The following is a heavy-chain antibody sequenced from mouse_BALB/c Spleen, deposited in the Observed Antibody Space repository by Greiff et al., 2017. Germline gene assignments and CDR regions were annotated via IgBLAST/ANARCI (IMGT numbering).Heavy chain of an antibody. CDR1: GYTFTDYN. Sequence: VQLQQSGAELVKPGASVTLSCKASGYTFTDYNIYWVKQNHGQSLEWIGAINPNYGSTSYNQKFKGKATLTEDKSSSTAYMQLRSLTSEDTAVYYCARDLFEAMDYWGQGTLVTVSA. J-gene: IGHJ3*01. V-gene: IGHV1-18*01. CDR3: ARDLFEAMDY. D-gene: IGHD6-1*01. CDR2: INPNYGST.